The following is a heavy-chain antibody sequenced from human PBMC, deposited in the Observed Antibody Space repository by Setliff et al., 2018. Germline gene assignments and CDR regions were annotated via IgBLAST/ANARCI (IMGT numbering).Heavy chain of an antibody. V-gene: IGHV4-39*07. J-gene: IGHJ5*02. CDR2: VYDSGTT. D-gene: IGHD2-21*01. CDR3: VRGRTSGLFLSRFDP. Sequence: SETLSLTCTVPGGSISSISYYWGWIRQPPGKGLEWIGTVYDSGTTYYNPSLKSRVTIFVDTSKNQFSLKLSSVTAADTAIYFCVRGRTSGLFLSRFDPWGQGALVTVSS. CDR1: GGSISSISYY.